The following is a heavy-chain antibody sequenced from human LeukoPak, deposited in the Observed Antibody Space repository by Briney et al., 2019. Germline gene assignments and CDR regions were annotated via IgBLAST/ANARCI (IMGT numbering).Heavy chain of an antibody. CDR1: GFTFSSYG. CDR2: IRYDGSNK. CDR3: AKSTRSYCSSTSCYEYSGYDLPHY. D-gene: IGHD2-2*01. J-gene: IGHJ4*02. Sequence: PGGTLRLSCAASGFTFSSYGMGWVRQAPGKGLEWVAFIRYDGSNKYYADSVKGRFTISRDNSKNTLYLQMNSLRAEDTAVYYCAKSTRSYCSSTSCYEYSGYDLPHYWGQGTLVTVSS. V-gene: IGHV3-30*02.